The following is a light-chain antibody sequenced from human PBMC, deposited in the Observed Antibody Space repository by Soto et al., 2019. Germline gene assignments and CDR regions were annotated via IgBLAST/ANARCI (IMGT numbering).Light chain of an antibody. J-gene: IGLJ3*02. V-gene: IGLV4-69*01. CDR3: QTWGTGSWV. Sequence: QSVLTQSPSASASLGASVKLTCTLSSGHNTYAIAWHQQQPEKGPRYLMKLNSDGSHSEGDGIPDRFSGSSSGAERYLTISSLQSEDEADYYCQTWGTGSWVFGGGTKLTVL. CDR1: SGHNTYA. CDR2: LNSDGSH.